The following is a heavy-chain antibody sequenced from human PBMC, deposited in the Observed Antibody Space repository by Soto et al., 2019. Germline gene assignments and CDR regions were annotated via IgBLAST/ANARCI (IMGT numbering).Heavy chain of an antibody. V-gene: IGHV3-30*18. J-gene: IGHJ4*02. D-gene: IGHD1-7*01. Sequence: GGSLRLSCQASGFNFDNYGMHWVRQAPGKGLEWVAVITYDGSNKYYADSVKGRFTISRDNSINTLSLHLNTLKPEDTAVYHCAKDRVGGTFYTPLGFWGQGTLVTVSS. CDR2: ITYDGSNK. CDR3: AKDRVGGTFYTPLGF. CDR1: GFNFDNYG.